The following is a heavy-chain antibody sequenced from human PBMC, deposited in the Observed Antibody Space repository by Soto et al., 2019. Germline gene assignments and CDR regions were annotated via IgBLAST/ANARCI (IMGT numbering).Heavy chain of an antibody. Sequence: ASVKVSCKASGYTFTRYTRNWLRQAPGQRLEWMGWINPDNGNTKSSQKFQDRVIITRDTSASTAYMDLSSLRSEDTAVYYCARGIATGQLDPWGQGTLVTVPQ. V-gene: IGHV1-3*01. J-gene: IGHJ5*02. D-gene: IGHD2-15*01. CDR1: GYTFTRYT. CDR2: INPDNGNT. CDR3: ARGIATGQLDP.